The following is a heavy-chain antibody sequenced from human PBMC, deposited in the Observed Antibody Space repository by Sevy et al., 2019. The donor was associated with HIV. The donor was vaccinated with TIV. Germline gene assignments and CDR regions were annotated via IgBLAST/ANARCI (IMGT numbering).Heavy chain of an antibody. D-gene: IGHD6-6*01. CDR3: ATHQGREYSSFAPGQYYYYYYGMDV. J-gene: IGHJ6*02. CDR1: GGTFSSYA. V-gene: IGHV1-69*04. CDR2: IIPILGIA. Sequence: ASVKVSCKASGGTFSSYAISWVRQAPGQGLEWMGRIIPILGIANYAQKFQGRVTITADKSTSTAYMELSSLRSEDTAVYYCATHQGREYSSFAPGQYYYYYYGMDVWGQGTTVTVSS.